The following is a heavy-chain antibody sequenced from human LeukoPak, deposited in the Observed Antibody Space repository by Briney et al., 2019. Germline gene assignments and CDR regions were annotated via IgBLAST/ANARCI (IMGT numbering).Heavy chain of an antibody. V-gene: IGHV3-21*01. D-gene: IGHD1-26*01. CDR1: GFTFSDYS. CDR3: ARDRSGSYPYCFDY. CDR2: ISSRSAYI. J-gene: IGHJ4*02. Sequence: PGGSLRLSCAASGFTFSDYSMNWVRQAPGKGLEWVSSISSRSAYIHYTDSVKGRFNISRDNAENSLYLQMNNLRADDTAVYYCARDRSGSYPYCFDYWGQGTLVTVSS.